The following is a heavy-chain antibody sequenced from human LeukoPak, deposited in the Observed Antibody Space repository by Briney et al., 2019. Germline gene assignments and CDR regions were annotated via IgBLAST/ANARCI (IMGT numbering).Heavy chain of an antibody. CDR2: GYHTGAT. D-gene: IGHD2/OR15-2a*01. J-gene: IGHJ6*03. V-gene: IGHV4-38-2*01. Sequence: PSETLSLTCAVSGYSISSGHYWGWIRQPPGKGLEWIGSGYHTGATYYNPFLESRVIISLDMSKNQISLKVTSMTAADTAVYHCVRHSIAGYYYYLDVWGKGTTVTVSS. CDR3: VRHSIAGYYYYLDV. CDR1: GYSISSGHY.